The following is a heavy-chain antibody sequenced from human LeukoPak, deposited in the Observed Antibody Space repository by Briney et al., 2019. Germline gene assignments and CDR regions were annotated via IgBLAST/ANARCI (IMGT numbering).Heavy chain of an antibody. J-gene: IGHJ3*02. D-gene: IGHD4-17*01. CDR1: GGSISSSSYY. V-gene: IGHV4-39*01. CDR2: IYYSGST. Sequence: SETLSLTCTASGGSISSSSYYWGWIRQPPGKGLEWIGSIYYSGSTYYNPSLKSRVTISVDTSKNQFSLKLSSVTAADTAVYYCARTTTVTTSAFDIWGQGTMVTVSS. CDR3: ARTTTVTTSAFDI.